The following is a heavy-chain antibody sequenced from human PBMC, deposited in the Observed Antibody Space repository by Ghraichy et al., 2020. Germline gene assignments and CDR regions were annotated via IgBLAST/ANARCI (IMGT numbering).Heavy chain of an antibody. Sequence: GGSLRLSCAASGFTFSSYAMSWVRQAPGKGLEWVSAISGSGGSTYYADSVKGRFTISRDNSKNTLYLQMNSLRAEDTAVYYCAKDGSSSSWLNYYYYYMDVWGKGTTVTVSS. D-gene: IGHD6-13*01. CDR3: AKDGSSSSWLNYYYYYMDV. V-gene: IGHV3-23*01. CDR2: ISGSGGST. CDR1: GFTFSSYA. J-gene: IGHJ6*03.